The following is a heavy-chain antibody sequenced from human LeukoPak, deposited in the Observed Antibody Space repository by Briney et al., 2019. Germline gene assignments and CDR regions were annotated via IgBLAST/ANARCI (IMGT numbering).Heavy chain of an antibody. D-gene: IGHD3-10*01. CDR3: ARRRQPLVFYCYYMDV. V-gene: IGHV3-48*03. Sequence: GGSLRLSCAASGFTFSSYEMNWVRQAPEKGLEWVSYISSSGSTIYYADSVKGRFTISRDNAKNSLYLQMNSLRAEDTAVYYCARRRQPLVFYCYYMDVWGKGTTVTISS. J-gene: IGHJ6*03. CDR2: ISSSGSTI. CDR1: GFTFSSYE.